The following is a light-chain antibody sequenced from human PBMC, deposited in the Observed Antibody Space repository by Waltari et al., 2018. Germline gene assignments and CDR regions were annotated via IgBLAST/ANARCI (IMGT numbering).Light chain of an antibody. CDR3: QSYDTSTVI. CDR2: ENN. Sequence: NFMLTQPHSVSESPGKTVTISCTRDSGSIVSNYVQWYQQRPGSAPSSVIYENNQRPSGVPDRFSGSIDSSSNSASLTISGLKTEDEADYYCQSYDTSTVIFGGGTKLTVL. J-gene: IGLJ2*01. V-gene: IGLV6-57*03. CDR1: SGSIVSNY.